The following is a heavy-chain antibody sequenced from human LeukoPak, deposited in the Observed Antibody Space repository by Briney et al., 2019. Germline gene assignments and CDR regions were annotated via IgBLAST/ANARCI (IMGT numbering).Heavy chain of an antibody. CDR1: GFTFSSYA. Sequence: GRSLRLSCAASGFTFSSYAMHWVRQAPGKGLEWVAVISYDGSNKYYADSVKGRFTISRDNSKNTMYLQMTSLRAEDTAVYYCAKDRERVLTTTSCSFDSWGHGTLVTVSS. J-gene: IGHJ4*01. D-gene: IGHD2-2*01. CDR2: ISYDGSNK. V-gene: IGHV3-30-3*01. CDR3: AKDRERVLTTTSCSFDS.